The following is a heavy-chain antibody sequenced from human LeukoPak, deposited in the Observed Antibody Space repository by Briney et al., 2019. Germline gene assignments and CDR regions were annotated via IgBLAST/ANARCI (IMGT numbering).Heavy chain of an antibody. CDR3: ARQGNYYDSSGYSPQFDP. Sequence: SETLSLTCTVSGGSISSSSYYWGWIRQPPGKGLEWIGSIYYSGSTYYSPSLKSRVTISVDTSKNQFSLKLSSVTAADTAVYYCARQGNYYDSSGYSPQFDPWGQGTLVTVSS. CDR2: IYYSGST. J-gene: IGHJ5*02. V-gene: IGHV4-39*01. D-gene: IGHD3-22*01. CDR1: GGSISSSSYY.